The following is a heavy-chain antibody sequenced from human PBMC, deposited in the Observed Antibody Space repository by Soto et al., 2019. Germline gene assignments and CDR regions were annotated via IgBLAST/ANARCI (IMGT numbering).Heavy chain of an antibody. Sequence: EVQLLESGGGLVQPGGSLRLSCAASGFTFSSYAMSWVRQAPGMGLEWVSVISGSGYATYYADSVKGRFTVSRDNSNNTVYLPRNSLRAEDTAVYYCAQEETVLVNYYYYYGMDVWGQGTTVNVS. V-gene: IGHV3-23*01. CDR2: ISGSGYAT. D-gene: IGHD4-17*01. J-gene: IGHJ6*02. CDR1: GFTFSSYA. CDR3: AQEETVLVNYYYYYGMDV.